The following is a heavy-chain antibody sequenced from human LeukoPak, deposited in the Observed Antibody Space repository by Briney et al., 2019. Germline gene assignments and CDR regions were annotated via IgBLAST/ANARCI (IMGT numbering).Heavy chain of an antibody. CDR1: GFTFRTYA. CDR3: AKIRVRGVYYFDY. D-gene: IGHD3-10*01. CDR2: ISYDGDDQ. V-gene: IGHV3-30*18. Sequence: GSLRPSCAASGFTFRTYAMHWVRQTPGRGLEWVALISYDGDDQQYADSVKGRFTISRDNSKDMLYLQMNSLRPEDTAVYYCAKIRVRGVYYFDYWGPGTLVAVSS. J-gene: IGHJ4*02.